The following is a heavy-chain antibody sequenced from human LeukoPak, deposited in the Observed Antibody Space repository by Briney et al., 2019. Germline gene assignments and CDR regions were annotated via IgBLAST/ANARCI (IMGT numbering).Heavy chain of an antibody. CDR2: INHSGST. Sequence: SETLSLTCAVYGGSFSGYYWSWIRQPPGKGLEWIGEINHSGSTNYNPSLKSRVTMSVDTSKNQFSLKLSSVTAADTAVYYCARGPSSSWYYYYYYMDVWGKGTTVTVSS. V-gene: IGHV4-34*01. D-gene: IGHD6-13*01. CDR1: GGSFSGYY. J-gene: IGHJ6*03. CDR3: ARGPSSSWYYYYYYMDV.